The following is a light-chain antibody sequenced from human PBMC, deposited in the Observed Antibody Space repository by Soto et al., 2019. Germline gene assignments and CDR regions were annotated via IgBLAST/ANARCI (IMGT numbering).Light chain of an antibody. CDR1: SGSIASNY. CDR2: EDN. V-gene: IGLV6-57*01. Sequence: NFMLTQPHSVSESPGKTVTISCTRSSGSIASNYVQWYHQRPGSSPTTVIYEDNQRPSGVPDRFSGSIDSSSNSASLTISGLKTEDEADYYCQSYDSNNHVVFGGGTKLTVL. CDR3: QSYDSNNHVV. J-gene: IGLJ2*01.